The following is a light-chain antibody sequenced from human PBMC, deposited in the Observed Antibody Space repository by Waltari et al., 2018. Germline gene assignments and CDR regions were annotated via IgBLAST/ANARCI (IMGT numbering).Light chain of an antibody. Sequence: SYELTQSPSVSVSPGQTVTISCSGDQLADKYVSWYQVKPGQSPVQVIYRDRVRPSGIPEGFSGSNSGNVGTLTISGTQSMDEADYCCQAWDSSSYVVFGGGTKVTVL. CDR2: RDR. V-gene: IGLV3-1*01. J-gene: IGLJ2*01. CDR1: QLADKY. CDR3: QAWDSSSYVV.